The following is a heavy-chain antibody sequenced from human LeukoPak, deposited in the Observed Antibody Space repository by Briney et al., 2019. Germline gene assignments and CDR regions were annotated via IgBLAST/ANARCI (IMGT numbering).Heavy chain of an antibody. J-gene: IGHJ4*02. D-gene: IGHD3-22*01. CDR3: ARGRGVHDSHTYDYFDY. Sequence: PGGSLRLSCAASGFTFSSYGLHWVRQAPGKGLEWVAVISYDGSNQYYADSVRGRFTISRDNSKNTLYLQINSLRAEDTAVYYCARGRGVHDSHTYDYFDYWGQGSLVTVSS. CDR1: GFTFSSYG. V-gene: IGHV3-33*01. CDR2: ISYDGSNQ.